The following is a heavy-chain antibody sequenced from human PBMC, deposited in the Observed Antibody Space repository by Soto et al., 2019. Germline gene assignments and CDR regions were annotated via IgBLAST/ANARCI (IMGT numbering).Heavy chain of an antibody. J-gene: IGHJ5*01. CDR1: GYNFAGYW. CDR2: IYPHDSDT. V-gene: IGHV5-51*01. Sequence: PGESLKISCQGSGYNFAGYWIAWVRQMPGKGLEWMGIIYPHDSDTRYSRSFQGQVTISADKSISTAFLQWSSLKASDTATYYCARLFATAATFPLVWFXPSAQRTFVTVSS. CDR3: ARLFATAATFPLVWFXP. D-gene: IGHD6-13*01.